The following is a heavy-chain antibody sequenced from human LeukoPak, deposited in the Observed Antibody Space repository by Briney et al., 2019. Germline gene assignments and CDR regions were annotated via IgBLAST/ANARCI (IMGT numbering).Heavy chain of an antibody. J-gene: IGHJ3*02. Sequence: PGGSLRLSCAASGFTFSSYSMNWVRQAPGKGLEWVANIKQDGSEKYYVDSVKGRFTISRDNAKNSLYLQMNSLRAEDTAVYYCAREVGDFWSGNAFDIWGQGTMVTVS. CDR3: AREVGDFWSGNAFDI. V-gene: IGHV3-7*01. D-gene: IGHD3-3*01. CDR1: GFTFSSYS. CDR2: IKQDGSEK.